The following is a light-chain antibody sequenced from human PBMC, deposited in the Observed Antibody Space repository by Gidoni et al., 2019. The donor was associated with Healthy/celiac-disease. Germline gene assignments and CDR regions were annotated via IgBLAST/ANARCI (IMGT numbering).Light chain of an antibody. J-gene: IGKJ5*01. CDR1: QSISSY. CDR2: AAS. V-gene: IGKV1-39*01. Sequence: DIQITQSPSSLSASVGDRVTITCRASQSISSYLNWYKQKPGKAPKLLIYAASSLQSGVPSRFSGSGSGTDFTRTISSLQPEDFATYYCKQSYSTPRVTFGQGTRLEIK. CDR3: KQSYSTPRVT.